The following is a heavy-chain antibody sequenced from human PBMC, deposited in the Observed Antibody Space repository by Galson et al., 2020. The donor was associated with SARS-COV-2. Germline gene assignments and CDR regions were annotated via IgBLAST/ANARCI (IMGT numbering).Heavy chain of an antibody. Sequence: GGSLRLSCAASGFTFSSYAMHWVRQAPGKGLEWVAVISYDGSNKYYADSVKGRFTISRDNSKNTLYLQMNSLRAEDTAVYYCARGVESGSYWGWYFDYWGQGTLVTVSS. V-gene: IGHV3-30*04. J-gene: IGHJ4*02. CDR1: GFTFSSYA. CDR2: ISYDGSNK. CDR3: ARGVESGSYWGWYFDY. D-gene: IGHD1-26*01.